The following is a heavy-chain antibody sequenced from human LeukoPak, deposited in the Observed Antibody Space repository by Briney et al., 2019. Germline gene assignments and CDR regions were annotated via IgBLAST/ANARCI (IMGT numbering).Heavy chain of an antibody. J-gene: IGHJ4*02. D-gene: IGHD2-2*01. CDR3: ARGSMVRDIVVVPAAL. CDR1: VYTLPSHV. CDR2: ISAYNGNT. Sequence: ASVKVSRKASVYTLPSHVISWVRQAPGQGLEWMGWISAYNGNTNYAQKLQGRVTMTTDTSTSTAYMELRSLRTDDTAVYYCARGSMVRDIVVVPAALWGQGTLVTVSS. V-gene: IGHV1-18*01.